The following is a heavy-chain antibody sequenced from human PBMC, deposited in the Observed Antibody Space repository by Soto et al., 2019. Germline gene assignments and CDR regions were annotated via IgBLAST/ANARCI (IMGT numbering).Heavy chain of an antibody. CDR2: IYYSGST. D-gene: IGHD5-18*01. J-gene: IGHJ4*02. V-gene: IGHV4-31*03. CDR3: ARSGYSYGPNPLLY. CDR1: GGSISSGGYY. Sequence: QVQLQESGPGLVKPSQTLSLTCTVSGGSISSGGYYWSWIRQHPGKGLEWIGYIYYSGSTYYNPSLKSRVTKXVXTXXNQFSLKLSSVTAADTAVYYCARSGYSYGPNPLLYWGQGTLVTVSS.